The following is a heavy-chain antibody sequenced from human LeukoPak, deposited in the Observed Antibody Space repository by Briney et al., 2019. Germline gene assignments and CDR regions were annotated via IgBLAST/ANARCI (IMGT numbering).Heavy chain of an antibody. Sequence: GGSLRLSCVGSGFTFGDFWMTWVRQAPGKGLEWVSSISSSSSYIYYADSVKGRFTISRDNAKNSLYLQMNSLRAEDTAVYYCARERAVAGLFDYWGQGTLVTVSS. CDR3: ARERAVAGLFDY. CDR2: ISSSSSYI. D-gene: IGHD6-19*01. CDR1: GFTFGDFW. J-gene: IGHJ4*02. V-gene: IGHV3-21*01.